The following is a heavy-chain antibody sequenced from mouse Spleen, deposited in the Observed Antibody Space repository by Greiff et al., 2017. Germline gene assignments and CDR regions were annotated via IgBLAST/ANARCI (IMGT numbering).Heavy chain of an antibody. Sequence: VQLQQSGAELVKPGASVKLSCKASGYTFTSYWMHWVKQRPGQGLEWIGMIHPNSGSTNYNEKFKSKATLTVDKSSSTAYMQLSSLTSEDSAVYYCARRGYGIPYYYAMDYWGQGTSVTVSS. CDR3: ARRGYGIPYYYAMDY. J-gene: IGHJ4*01. CDR1: GYTFTSYW. CDR2: IHPNSGST. V-gene: IGHV1-64*01. D-gene: IGHD2-1*01.